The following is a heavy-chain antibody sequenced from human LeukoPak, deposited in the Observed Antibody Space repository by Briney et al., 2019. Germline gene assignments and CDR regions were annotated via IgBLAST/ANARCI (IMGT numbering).Heavy chain of an antibody. CDR1: GFTFSSFA. J-gene: IGHJ4*02. CDR2: ISDSGGST. Sequence: GGSLRLSCAASGFTFSSFAMSWVRQAPGKGLEWVSSISDSGGSTYYADSVKGRFTISRDNSKNTLYLQMNSLRAEDTAIYYCTKDSWGFDYWGQGSLVTVSS. CDR3: TKDSWGFDY. D-gene: IGHD3-16*01. V-gene: IGHV3-23*01.